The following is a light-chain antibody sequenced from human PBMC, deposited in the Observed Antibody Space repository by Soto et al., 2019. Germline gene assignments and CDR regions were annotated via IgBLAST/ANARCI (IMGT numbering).Light chain of an antibody. CDR1: QSVSNSY. CDR3: QQYDSSPLT. Sequence: EIVLTQSPGTLSLSPGERATLSCRASQSVSNSYLAWYQQKPSQAPRLLIYGASSRATGIPDRFSGSGSGTDFTLTISRLEPEDFAVYYCQQYDSSPLTFGGGTKVEIK. J-gene: IGKJ4*01. V-gene: IGKV3-20*01. CDR2: GAS.